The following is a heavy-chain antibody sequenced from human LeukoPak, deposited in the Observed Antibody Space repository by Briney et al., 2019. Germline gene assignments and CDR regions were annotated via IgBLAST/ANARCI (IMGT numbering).Heavy chain of an antibody. Sequence: GGSLRLSCAVSGFTFSDYYMSWIRQAPGKGLEWVSYISGSSSYTNSADSVKGRFTISRDNAKNSLYLQMNSLRAEDTAVYFCARGKYGDSGTFDYWGQGTLVTVSS. CDR2: ISGSSSYT. V-gene: IGHV3-11*05. D-gene: IGHD4-17*01. CDR3: ARGKYGDSGTFDY. CDR1: GFTFSDYY. J-gene: IGHJ4*02.